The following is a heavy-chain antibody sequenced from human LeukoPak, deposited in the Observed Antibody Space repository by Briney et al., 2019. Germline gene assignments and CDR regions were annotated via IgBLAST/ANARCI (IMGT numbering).Heavy chain of an antibody. CDR2: ISYDGSNK. CDR1: GFTFSSYG. Sequence: GGSLRLSCAASGFTFSSYGMHWVRQAPGKGLEWVAVISYDGSNKYYADSVKGRFTISRDNSKNTLYLQMNSLRAEDTAVYYCAKDYEDGYNSAPLDYWGQGTLVTVSS. J-gene: IGHJ4*02. D-gene: IGHD5-24*01. V-gene: IGHV3-30*18. CDR3: AKDYEDGYNSAPLDY.